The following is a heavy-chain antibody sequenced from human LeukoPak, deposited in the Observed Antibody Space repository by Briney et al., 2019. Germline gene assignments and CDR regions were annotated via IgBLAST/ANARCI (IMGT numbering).Heavy chain of an antibody. CDR3: AYEGPSNNYYIDV. Sequence: GGSLRLSCAASGFSVSTNYMSWVRQAPGKGLEWVSVIFAGDRTCYPDSVKGRFIISRDNSKNTLYLQMNSLRAEDTAVYYCAYEGPSNNYYIDVWGKGTTVTVSS. J-gene: IGHJ6*03. CDR2: IFAGDRT. CDR1: GFSVSTNY. V-gene: IGHV3-53*01. D-gene: IGHD3-3*01.